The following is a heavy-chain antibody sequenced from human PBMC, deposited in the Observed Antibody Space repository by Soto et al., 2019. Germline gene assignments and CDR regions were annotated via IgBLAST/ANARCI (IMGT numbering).Heavy chain of an antibody. CDR1: GGSFSGYY. D-gene: IGHD2-15*01. CDR3: ARGRSIDIVVAVAAIKDRKDWFDP. CDR2: INHSGST. Sequence: SETLSLTCAVYGGSFSGYYWSWIRQPPGKGLEWIGEINHSGSTNYNPSLKSRVTISVDTSKNQFSLKLSSVTAADTAVYYCARGRSIDIVVAVAAIKDRKDWFDPWGQATPVTVSS. V-gene: IGHV4-34*01. J-gene: IGHJ5*02.